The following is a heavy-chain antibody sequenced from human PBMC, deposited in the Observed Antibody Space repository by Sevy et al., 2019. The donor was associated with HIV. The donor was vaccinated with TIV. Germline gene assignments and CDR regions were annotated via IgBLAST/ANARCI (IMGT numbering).Heavy chain of an antibody. CDR3: AGASSPFCGGDCLYAFNI. J-gene: IGHJ3*02. V-gene: IGHV3-48*02. D-gene: IGHD2-21*02. Sequence: GGSLRLSCAASGFTFSSFSMNWVRQAPGKTLEWISYISSSGSSIYYADSVKGRFSISRDNAKRSLYLQMNSLRDEDTAVNYLAGASSPFCGGDCLYAFNIWGQGTMVTVSS. CDR1: GFTFSSFS. CDR2: ISSSGSSI.